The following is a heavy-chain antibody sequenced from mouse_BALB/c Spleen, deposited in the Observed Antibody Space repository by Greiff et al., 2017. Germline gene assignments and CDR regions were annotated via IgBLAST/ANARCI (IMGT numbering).Heavy chain of an antibody. CDR2: ISSGGSYT. V-gene: IGHV5-9-4*01. J-gene: IGHJ3*01. CDR1: GFTFSSYA. Sequence: EVHLVESGGGLVKPGGSLKLSCAASGFTFSSYAMSWVRQSPEKRLEWVAEISSGGSYTYYPDTVTGRFTISRDNAKNTLYLEMSSLRSEDTAMYYCAREERQLGLPAWFAYWGQGTLVTVSA. CDR3: AREERQLGLPAWFAY. D-gene: IGHD3-2*01.